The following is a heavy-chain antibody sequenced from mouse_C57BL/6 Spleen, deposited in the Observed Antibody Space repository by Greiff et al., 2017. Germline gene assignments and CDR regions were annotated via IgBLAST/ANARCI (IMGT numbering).Heavy chain of an antibody. CDR1: GYTFTSYW. J-gene: IGHJ3*01. Sequence: QVQLQQPGAELVRPGSSVKLSCKASGYTFTSYWMHWVKQRPIQGLEWIGNIDPSDSETHYNQKFKDKATLTVDKSSSTAYMQLSSLTSEDSAVYYGARSLYDCDEGFAYWGQGTLVTVSA. CDR3: ARSLYDCDEGFAY. V-gene: IGHV1-52*01. CDR2: IDPSDSET. D-gene: IGHD2-4*01.